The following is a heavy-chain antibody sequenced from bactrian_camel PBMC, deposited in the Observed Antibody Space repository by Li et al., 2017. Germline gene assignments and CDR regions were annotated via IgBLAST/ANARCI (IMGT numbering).Heavy chain of an antibody. V-gene: IGHV3-3*01. CDR2: IMGNGRI. J-gene: IGHJ4*01. Sequence: HVQLVESGGGSVQAGGSLRLSFAVSGLTYSSCSMGWFRQGPGKEREFVSTIMGNGRIYYADSVKGRFTISKDNAKNTVYLQLNSLETEDMAMYYCAKGVDVGLGTIPDYNDWGQGTQVTVS. CDR1: GLTYSSCS. D-gene: IGHD5*01. CDR3: AKGVDVGLGTIPDYND.